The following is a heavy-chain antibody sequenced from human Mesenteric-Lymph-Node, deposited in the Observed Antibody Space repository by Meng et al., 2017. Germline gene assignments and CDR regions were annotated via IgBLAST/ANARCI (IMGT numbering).Heavy chain of an antibody. CDR2: ISYDGSDK. Sequence: QGRRGGSGGGVVEPGRSLRLSCAASGFTFSSYGMHWVRQAPGKGLEWVAFISYDGSDKDYADSVKGRFTISRDNSKNTLYLQMNNLRAEDTAVFYCARDKSSGWARWFDPWGQGTLVTVSS. CDR3: ARDKSSGWARWFDP. J-gene: IGHJ5*02. CDR1: GFTFSSYG. V-gene: IGHV3-30*06. D-gene: IGHD6-19*01.